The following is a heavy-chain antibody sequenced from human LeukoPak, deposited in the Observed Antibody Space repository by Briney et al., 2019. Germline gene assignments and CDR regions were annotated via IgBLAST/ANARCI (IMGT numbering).Heavy chain of an antibody. Sequence: SETRSLTCTVLGGSISSSSYYWGWIRQPPGKGLEWIWSLYYSGSTYYNPSLKSRVTISVDTSKNQSSLKVSSVPAADTAVYYCARRPWGSNWYIDYWGQGTLVTVSS. J-gene: IGHJ4*02. CDR3: ARRPWGSNWYIDY. CDR1: GGSISSSSYY. V-gene: IGHV4-39*01. D-gene: IGHD6-13*01. CDR2: LYYSGST.